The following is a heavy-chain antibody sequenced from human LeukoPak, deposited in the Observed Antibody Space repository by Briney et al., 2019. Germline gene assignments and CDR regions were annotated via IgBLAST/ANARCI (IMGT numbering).Heavy chain of an antibody. CDR1: GYTFTSYA. J-gene: IGHJ4*02. CDR3: ARDNPGSYHFDY. D-gene: IGHD3-16*01. V-gene: IGHV1-3*01. CDR2: INAGNGNT. Sequence: ASVKVSCKASGYTFTSYAMHWVRQAPGQRLEWMGWINAGNGNTKYSQKFQGRVTITRDTSASTAYMELSSLRSEDTAVYYCARDNPGSYHFDYWGQGTLVTVSS.